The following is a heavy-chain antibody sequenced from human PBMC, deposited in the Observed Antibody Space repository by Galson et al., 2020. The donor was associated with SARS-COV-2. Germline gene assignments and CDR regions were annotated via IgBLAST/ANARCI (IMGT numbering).Heavy chain of an antibody. CDR1: GDSVSSDSAS. CDR2: TFYRSKWYN. J-gene: IGHJ4*02. D-gene: IGHD6-13*01. CDR3: ARGGSGRGYVY. Sequence: SQTLSLTCAISGDSVSSDSASWTWIRQSPSRGLEWLGRTFYRSKWYNDYAVSVKSRITINPDTSKNQFSLQLNSVTPENTAVYYCARGGSGRGYVYWGQGTLVTVSS. V-gene: IGHV6-1*01.